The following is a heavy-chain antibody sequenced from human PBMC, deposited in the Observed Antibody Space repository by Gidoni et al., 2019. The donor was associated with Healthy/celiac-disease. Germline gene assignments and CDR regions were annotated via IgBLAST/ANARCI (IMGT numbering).Heavy chain of an antibody. CDR2: IWYDGSNK. J-gene: IGHJ4*02. CDR1: GFTFSSYG. D-gene: IGHD3-9*01. V-gene: IGHV3-33*01. CDR3: ARGNLRYFDWLLLGDY. Sequence: QVQLVEPGGGVVQPGRSLRLSCAASGFTFSSYGMHWVRQAPGKGLEWVAVIWYDGSNKYYADSVKGRFTISRDNSKNTLYLQMNSLRAEDTAVYYCARGNLRYFDWLLLGDYWGQGTLVTVSS.